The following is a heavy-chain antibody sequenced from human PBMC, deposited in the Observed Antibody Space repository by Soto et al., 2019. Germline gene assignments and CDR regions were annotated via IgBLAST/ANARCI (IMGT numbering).Heavy chain of an antibody. CDR2: IIPIFGTA. J-gene: IGHJ4*02. Sequence: QVQLVQSGAEVKKPGSSVKVSYKASGGTFSSYAISWVRQAPGQGLEWMGGIIPIFGTANYAQKFQGRVTITADESTSTAYMARSSLRSEDAAVYYCARGGSSGWSRFDYWGQGTLVTVSS. V-gene: IGHV1-69*12. CDR1: GGTFSSYA. CDR3: ARGGSSGWSRFDY. D-gene: IGHD6-19*01.